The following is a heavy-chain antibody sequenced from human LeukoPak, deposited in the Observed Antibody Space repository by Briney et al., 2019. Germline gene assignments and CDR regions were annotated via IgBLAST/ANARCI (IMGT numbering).Heavy chain of an antibody. D-gene: IGHD4-23*01. J-gene: IGHJ4*02. Sequence: GGSLRLSCAASGFTFSSYGMHWVRQAPGKGLEWVAVISYDGSNRYYADSVKGRFTISRDNSKNTLYLQMNSLRAEDTAVYYCAKLIDYGGNSVSYWGQGTLVTVSS. CDR2: ISYDGSNR. CDR3: AKLIDYGGNSVSY. V-gene: IGHV3-30*18. CDR1: GFTFSSYG.